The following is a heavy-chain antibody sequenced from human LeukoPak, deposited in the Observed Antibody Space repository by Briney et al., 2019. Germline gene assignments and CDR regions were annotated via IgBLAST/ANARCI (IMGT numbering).Heavy chain of an antibody. D-gene: IGHD2-2*01. CDR2: VSGSGDTT. CDR3: AKGPVVPMATYFFDF. Sequence: GGSLSPSFAAPGLTFTGNAMTWVRQAPGKGLDWVSAVSGSGDTTYYADSVQGRFSISRDNSKNTLYVQMNSLSPEDTAIYYCAKGPVVPMATYFFDFWGPGTLVIVSS. CDR1: GLTFTGNA. J-gene: IGHJ4*02. V-gene: IGHV3-23*01.